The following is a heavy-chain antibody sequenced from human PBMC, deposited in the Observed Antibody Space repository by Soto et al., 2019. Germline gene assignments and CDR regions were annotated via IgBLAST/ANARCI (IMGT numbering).Heavy chain of an antibody. Sequence: SETLSLTCAVSGGSISSGGYSWSWIRQPPGKGLEWIGYIYHSGSTYYNPSIKSRVTMSVDRSRNQFSLQLTSLTAADTAVYYCARHVSSGSYFEFWGQGNSVTVSS. CDR3: ARHVSSGSYFEF. D-gene: IGHD6-19*01. J-gene: IGHJ4*02. CDR2: IYHSGST. CDR1: GGSISSGGYS. V-gene: IGHV4-30-2*01.